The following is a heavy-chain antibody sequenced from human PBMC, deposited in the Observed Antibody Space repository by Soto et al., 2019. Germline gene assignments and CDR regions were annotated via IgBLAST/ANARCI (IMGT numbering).Heavy chain of an antibody. CDR3: ARDNGVGP. D-gene: IGHD2-8*01. Sequence: QVQLQESGPGLVKPSQTLSLTCTVSGGSISSGDYYWSWIRQPPGKGLEWMGYIYDSGRTNYNASLKNRVIISVDTSKNQFSLKLSSVTAADTAVYYCARDNGVGPWGQGTLVTVSS. V-gene: IGHV4-30-4*01. J-gene: IGHJ5*02. CDR2: IYDSGRT. CDR1: GGSISSGDYY.